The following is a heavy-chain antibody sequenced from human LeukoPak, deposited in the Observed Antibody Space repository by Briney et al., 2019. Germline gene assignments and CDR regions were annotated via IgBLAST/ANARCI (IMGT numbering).Heavy chain of an antibody. CDR2: VSYDGSYK. J-gene: IGHJ4*02. CDR1: GFTFSEFA. D-gene: IGHD1-1*01. Sequence: GRSLRLSCAAAGFTFSEFAMHWVRQAPGKGLEWVAVVSYDGSYKYYADSVKGRFTISRDNSKNTLYLQMNSLRAEDTAVYYCARAPGYGAAYYFDYWGQGTLVTVSS. V-gene: IGHV3-30*04. CDR3: ARAPGYGAAYYFDY.